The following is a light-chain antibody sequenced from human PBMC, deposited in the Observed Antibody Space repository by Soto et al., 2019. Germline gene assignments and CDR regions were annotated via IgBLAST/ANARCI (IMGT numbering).Light chain of an antibody. V-gene: IGKV3-20*01. CDR3: QQYGSSSFT. CDR1: QSVSSSY. J-gene: IGKJ3*01. Sequence: EIGLTQSPGTLSLSPGERATLSCRASQSVSSSYLAWYQQKPGQAPRLLIYGASSRATGIPDRFSGSGSGTDFTITISRLEPEDFAVYYCQQYGSSSFTFVPGTKVDIK. CDR2: GAS.